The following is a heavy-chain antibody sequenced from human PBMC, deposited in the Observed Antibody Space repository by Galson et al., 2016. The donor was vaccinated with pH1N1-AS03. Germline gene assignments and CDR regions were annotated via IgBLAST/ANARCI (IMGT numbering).Heavy chain of an antibody. V-gene: IGHV3-33*06. D-gene: IGHD1-1*01. CDR1: GFSFSNYP. Sequence: SLRLSCAASGFSFSNYPMHWVRQAPGKGLEWVAASWKDGRGEDYADSVKGRFTISRDNSKNTLFLQMNNLRADDIAAYYCAKGPGDWGPGTLVAVSS. CDR2: SWKDGRGE. CDR3: AKGPGD. J-gene: IGHJ4*02.